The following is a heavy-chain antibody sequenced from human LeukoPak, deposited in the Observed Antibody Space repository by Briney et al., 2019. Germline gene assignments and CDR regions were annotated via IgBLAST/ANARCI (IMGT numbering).Heavy chain of an antibody. V-gene: IGHV4-61*01. D-gene: IGHD6-6*01. CDR2: IYYSGST. CDR3: ARGRLVYYFDY. CDR1: GGSVSSGSYY. J-gene: IGHJ4*02. Sequence: SETLSLTCTVSGGSVSSGSYYWSWIRQPPGKGLEWIGYIYYSGSTNYNPSLKSRVTISIDTSKNQFSLKPSSVTAADTAVYYCARGRLVYYFDYWGQGTLVTVSS.